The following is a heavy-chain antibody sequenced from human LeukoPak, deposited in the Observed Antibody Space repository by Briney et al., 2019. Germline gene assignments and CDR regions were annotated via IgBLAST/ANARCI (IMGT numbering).Heavy chain of an antibody. Sequence: PGGSLRHSCAASGFTFSNYWMTWVRQAPGKGLEWVADIKQDGSEKLYVKSVRGRFTISRDNAKMSLFLQMNSLRAEDTAVYYCARDNGVVHGVYYMDVWGKGTTVTVS. V-gene: IGHV3-7*01. CDR3: ARDNGVVHGVYYMDV. D-gene: IGHD3-3*01. CDR1: GFTFSNYW. J-gene: IGHJ6*03. CDR2: IKQDGSEK.